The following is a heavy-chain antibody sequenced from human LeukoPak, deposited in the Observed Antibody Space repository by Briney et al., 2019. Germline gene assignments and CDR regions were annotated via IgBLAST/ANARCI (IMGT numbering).Heavy chain of an antibody. CDR3: ARVSVRWYYMDV. CDR2: IYYSGIT. V-gene: IGHV4-59*12. D-gene: IGHD3-16*02. J-gene: IGHJ6*03. CDR1: GGSISSYY. Sequence: PSETLSLTCTVSGGSISSYYWSWIRQPPGKGLEWIGYIYYSGITNYNPSLKSRVTISVDTSKNQFSLKLSSVTAADTAVYYCARVSVRWYYMDVWGKGTTVTISS.